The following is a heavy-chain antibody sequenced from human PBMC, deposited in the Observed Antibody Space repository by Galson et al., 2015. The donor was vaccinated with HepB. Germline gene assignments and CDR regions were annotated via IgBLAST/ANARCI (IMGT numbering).Heavy chain of an antibody. D-gene: IGHD1-26*01. CDR1: GYTFTSYG. Sequence: SVKVSCKASGYTFTSYGISWVRQAPGQGLEWMGWISAYNGNTNYAQKLQGRVTMTTDTSTSTAYMELRSLRSDDTAAYYCARDLPRWELFKDDYWGQGTLVTVSS. V-gene: IGHV1-18*01. CDR2: ISAYNGNT. J-gene: IGHJ4*02. CDR3: ARDLPRWELFKDDY.